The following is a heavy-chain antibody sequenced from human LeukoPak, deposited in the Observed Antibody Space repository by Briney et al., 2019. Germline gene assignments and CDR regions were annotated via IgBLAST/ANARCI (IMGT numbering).Heavy chain of an antibody. J-gene: IGHJ6*03. CDR2: IYPGDSVT. CDR1: GYSFTSYW. V-gene: IGHV5-51*01. Sequence: RESLKLSFKGSGYSFTSYWIGWVRQMPGKGLEWMGSIYPGDSVTRYSPSFQCQVTISADKSISTAYLKWSCRKASDTAMYYCARHGGSSPKPPNMDVGGKGTKVTASS. CDR3: ARHGGSSPKPPNMDV. D-gene: IGHD6-6*01.